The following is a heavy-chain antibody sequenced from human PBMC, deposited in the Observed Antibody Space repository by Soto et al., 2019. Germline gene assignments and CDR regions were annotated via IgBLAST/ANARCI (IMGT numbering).Heavy chain of an antibody. J-gene: IGHJ6*02. CDR1: GFTFSTYD. CDR3: AKAKDFWSGYGMDV. V-gene: IGHV3-21*01. D-gene: IGHD3-3*01. Sequence: EVQVVESGGGLVKPGGSLRLSCAASGFTFSTYDMSWVRQAPGKGLEWVSSISSSSSRIYYADSMKGRFTISRDNANKSLYLQMNSLRAEDTAVYYCAKAKDFWSGYGMDVWGQGTTVTVSS. CDR2: ISSSSSRI.